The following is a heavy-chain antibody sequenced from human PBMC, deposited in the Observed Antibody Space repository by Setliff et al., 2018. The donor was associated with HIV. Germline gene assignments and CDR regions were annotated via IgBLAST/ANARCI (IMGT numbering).Heavy chain of an antibody. V-gene: IGHV4-39*01. J-gene: IGHJ4*02. CDR2: LYYSGTT. Sequence: SETLSLTCTVSGCSLSSSSYYWGWIRQPPGKGLEWFASLYYSGTTYYNPSLKSRLTISVDTSKNLFSLKLSSVTAADTDVYYCARRSLVTGYDYWGQGTLVTVSS. CDR3: ARRSLVTGYDY. CDR1: GCSLSSSSYY. D-gene: IGHD5-18*01.